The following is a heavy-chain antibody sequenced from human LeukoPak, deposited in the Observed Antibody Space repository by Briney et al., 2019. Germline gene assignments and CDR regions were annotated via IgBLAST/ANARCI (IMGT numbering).Heavy chain of an antibody. Sequence: SETLSLTCTVSGGSISSYYWNWLRQPPGKGLEWIGYIYYSGSTNYNPSLKSRVTISVDTSKNQFSLNLSSVTAADTAVYYCARLIEYSSSIDYWGQGTLVTVSS. D-gene: IGHD6-6*01. J-gene: IGHJ4*02. CDR2: IYYSGST. CDR1: GGSISSYY. V-gene: IGHV4-59*12. CDR3: ARLIEYSSSIDY.